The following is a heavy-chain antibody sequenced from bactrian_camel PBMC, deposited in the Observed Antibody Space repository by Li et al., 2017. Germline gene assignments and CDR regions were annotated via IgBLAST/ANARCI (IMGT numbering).Heavy chain of an antibody. Sequence: HVQLVESGGGSVESGESLRLSCAVSGTSHSSDCFGWFRQAPGKEREGVAVIYTATYPGDSRAYYADSVKGRINISHDNDKNTVYLQMNSLEPEDTAVYYCVRSNWGPTDWGQGTQVTVS. CDR3: VRSNWGPTD. V-gene: IGHV3S1*01. D-gene: IGHD7*01. CDR2: IYTATYPGDSRA. CDR1: GTSHSSDC. J-gene: IGHJ4*01.